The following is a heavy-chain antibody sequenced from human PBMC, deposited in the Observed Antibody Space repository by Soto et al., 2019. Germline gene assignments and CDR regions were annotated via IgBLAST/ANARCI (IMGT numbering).Heavy chain of an antibody. V-gene: IGHV1-46*01. CDR2: INPSGGST. CDR3: SRSYHPGGAFDY. D-gene: IGHD1-26*01. J-gene: IGHJ4*02. CDR1: GYTFTSYY. Sequence: QVQLVQSGAEVKKPGASVKVSCKASGYTFTSYYMHWVRQSPGQGLEWMGIINPSGGSTSYAKKFQGRVTITRDTSTSTVYMELSSLRSEDTAVYYCSRSYHPGGAFDYWGQGTLVTVSS.